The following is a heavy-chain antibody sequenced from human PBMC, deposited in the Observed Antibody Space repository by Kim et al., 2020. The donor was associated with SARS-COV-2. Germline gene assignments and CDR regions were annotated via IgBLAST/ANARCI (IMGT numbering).Heavy chain of an antibody. CDR1: GFTFSSYA. J-gene: IGHJ4*02. Sequence: GGSLRLSCAASGFTFSSYAMHWVRQAPGKGLEWVAVIWYDGSNKYYADSVKGRFTISRDNSKNTLYLQMNSLRAEDTAVYYCAKGGQWLVHGRNYYFDYWGQGTLVTVSS. CDR2: IWYDGSNK. D-gene: IGHD6-19*01. CDR3: AKGGQWLVHGRNYYFDY. V-gene: IGHV3-33*06.